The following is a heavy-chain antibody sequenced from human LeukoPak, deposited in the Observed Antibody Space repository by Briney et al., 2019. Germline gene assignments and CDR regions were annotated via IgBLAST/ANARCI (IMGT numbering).Heavy chain of an antibody. Sequence: PGGSLRLSCAASGFTFSSYGMHWVRQAPGKGLEWVAVISFDGSNKNYADSVKGRFTISRDNSKNTLFLQMNSLRAEDTAVYYCAKDWDSSSWRGYFDYWGQGTLVTVSS. CDR1: GFTFSSYG. V-gene: IGHV3-30*18. CDR2: ISFDGSNK. D-gene: IGHD6-13*01. CDR3: AKDWDSSSWRGYFDY. J-gene: IGHJ4*02.